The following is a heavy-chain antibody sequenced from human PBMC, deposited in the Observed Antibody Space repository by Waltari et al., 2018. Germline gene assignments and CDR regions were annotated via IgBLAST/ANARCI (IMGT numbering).Heavy chain of an antibody. V-gene: IGHV6-1*01. J-gene: IGHJ5*02. D-gene: IGHD6-19*01. CDR3: ARDLIGIAVAGYDNWFDP. CDR1: GDSVSSNSPA. CDR2: TYYRSKWYN. Sequence: QVQLQQSGPGLVKPSQTLSLTCAISGDSVSSNSPAWNWNRQSPSMGLEWLGRTYYRSKWYNDYAVSVKSRITINPDTSKNQFSLQLNSVTPEDTAVYYCARDLIGIAVAGYDNWFDPWGQGTLVTVSS.